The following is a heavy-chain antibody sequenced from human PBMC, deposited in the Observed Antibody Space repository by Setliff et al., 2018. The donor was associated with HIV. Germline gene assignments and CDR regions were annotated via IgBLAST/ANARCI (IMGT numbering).Heavy chain of an antibody. Sequence: ASVKVSCKASGYTFTSYYIHWVRQAPGQGPEWMGWISTYNGNTNYAQKFQGRVTMTTDTSTSTVYMELRSLRSDDTAVYYCAKDPSVTVTTIWGQGTMVTVSS. D-gene: IGHD4-17*01. J-gene: IGHJ3*02. CDR1: GYTFTSYY. CDR2: ISTYNGNT. CDR3: AKDPSVTVTTI. V-gene: IGHV1-18*04.